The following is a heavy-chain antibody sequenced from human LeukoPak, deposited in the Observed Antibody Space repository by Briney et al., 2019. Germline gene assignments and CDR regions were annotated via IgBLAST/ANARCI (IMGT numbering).Heavy chain of an antibody. D-gene: IGHD2-21*01. J-gene: IGHJ4*02. V-gene: IGHV3-21*06. CDR2: ISSISGHI. Sequence: GGSLRLSCAASGFTFSDYSMNWIRQAPGKGLEWVSSISSISGHIYYADSVKGRFTISRDNAKSSLYLQMNSLRDEDTAVYYCARLFRAGGDYWGQGTLVTVSS. CDR1: GFTFSDYS. CDR3: ARLFRAGGDY.